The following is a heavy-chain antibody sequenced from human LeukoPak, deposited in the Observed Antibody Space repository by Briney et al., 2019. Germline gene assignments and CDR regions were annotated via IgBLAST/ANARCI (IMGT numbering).Heavy chain of an antibody. Sequence: SETLSLTCTVSGGSISSSSYYWGWIRQPPGKGLEWIGSIYYNGSTYYNPSLKSRVTMSLDTSKNQFSLKLSSVTAADTAVYYCARDWSYWVVVAATPGWFDPWGQGTLVTVSS. CDR1: GGSISSSSYY. V-gene: IGHV4-39*07. J-gene: IGHJ5*02. D-gene: IGHD2-15*01. CDR3: ARDWSYWVVVAATPGWFDP. CDR2: IYYNGST.